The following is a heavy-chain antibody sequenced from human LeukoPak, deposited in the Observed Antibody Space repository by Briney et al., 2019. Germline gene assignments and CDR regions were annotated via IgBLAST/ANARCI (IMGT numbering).Heavy chain of an antibody. CDR3: ARTIYDPSGNNYYYYGMDV. J-gene: IGHJ6*02. CDR1: GYTLTDYF. CDR2: INGHSGVT. Sequence: ASMMVSCKASGYTLTDYFTHWVRQAPGQPPEWIGWINGHSGVTTYAQKFQGRVTMTRDTSISTAYLELRSLRSDDTAIYYCARTIYDPSGNNYYYYGMDVWGQGTAVTVSS. V-gene: IGHV1-2*02. D-gene: IGHD3-22*01.